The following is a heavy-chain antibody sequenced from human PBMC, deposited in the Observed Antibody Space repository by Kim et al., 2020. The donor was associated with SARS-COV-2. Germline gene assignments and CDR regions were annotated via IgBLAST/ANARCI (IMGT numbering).Heavy chain of an antibody. CDR2: IYNSGNT. D-gene: IGHD2-21*01. V-gene: IGHV3-53*01. J-gene: IGHJ4*02. CDR1: GFTVSDNY. CDR3: GRDGGGDCSAFLGY. Sequence: GGSLRLSCAVSGFTVSDNYMSWVRQAPGKGLEWVSVIYNSGNTKYTDSVKGRFTISRDDSTNTMLLQMNSLRDEDTAVYYCGRDGGGDCSAFLGYWGTGTRVTVSS.